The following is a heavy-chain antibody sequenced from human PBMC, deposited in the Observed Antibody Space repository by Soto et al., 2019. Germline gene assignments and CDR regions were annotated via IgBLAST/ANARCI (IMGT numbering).Heavy chain of an antibody. D-gene: IGHD6-19*01. CDR1: GFTFVDYA. CDR3: TRAGAAEAGTVPFDY. V-gene: IGHV3-49*03. J-gene: IGHJ4*02. CDR2: IRSKAYGGTT. Sequence: PGGSLRLSCTASGFTFVDYAMSWFLQAPWKGLEWVGFIRSKAYGGTTEYAASVKGRFTISRDDSKSIAYLQMNSLKTEDTAVYYCTRAGAAEAGTVPFDYWGQGTLVTVSS.